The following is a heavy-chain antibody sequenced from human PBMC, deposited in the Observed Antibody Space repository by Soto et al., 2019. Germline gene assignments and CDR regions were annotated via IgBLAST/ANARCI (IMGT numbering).Heavy chain of an antibody. J-gene: IGHJ6*02. Sequence: GGSLRLSCAASGFTFSNAWVNWVRQAPGKGLEWVGRIKSKTDGGTTDYAAPVKGRFTISRDDSKNTLYLQMNSLKTEDTAVYYCTTGSGRQLVEYYYGMDVWGQGTTVTVSS. CDR3: TTGSGRQLVEYYYGMDV. V-gene: IGHV3-15*07. CDR2: IKSKTDGGTT. CDR1: GFTFSNAW. D-gene: IGHD6-6*01.